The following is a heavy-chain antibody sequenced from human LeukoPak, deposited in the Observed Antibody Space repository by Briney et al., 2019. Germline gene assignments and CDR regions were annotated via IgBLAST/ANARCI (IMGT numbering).Heavy chain of an antibody. Sequence: GRSLRLSCAASGFTFSSYAMHWVRQAPGKGLEWVAVISYDGSNKYYADSVKGRFTISRDNSKNTPYLQMNSLRAEDTAVYYCAKGAEYFDYWGQGTLVTVSS. D-gene: IGHD1-26*01. CDR1: GFTFSSYA. V-gene: IGHV3-30-3*01. J-gene: IGHJ4*02. CDR2: ISYDGSNK. CDR3: AKGAEYFDY.